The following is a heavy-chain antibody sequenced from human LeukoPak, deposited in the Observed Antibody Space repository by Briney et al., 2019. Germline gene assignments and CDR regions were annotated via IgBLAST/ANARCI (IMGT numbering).Heavy chain of an antibody. CDR2: IRYDGSNK. Sequence: PGGSLRLSCAASGFTFSTYGMHWVRQAPGKGLEWVAFIRYDGSNKYYADSVKGRFTISRDNSKNTLYLQMNSLRAEDTAVYYCAKEHGYSSGWFFDYWGQGTLVTVSS. V-gene: IGHV3-30*02. CDR1: GFTFSTYG. CDR3: AKEHGYSSGWFFDY. J-gene: IGHJ4*02. D-gene: IGHD6-19*01.